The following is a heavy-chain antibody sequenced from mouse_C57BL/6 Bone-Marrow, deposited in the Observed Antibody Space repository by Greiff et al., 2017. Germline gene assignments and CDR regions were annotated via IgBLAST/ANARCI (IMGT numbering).Heavy chain of an antibody. V-gene: IGHV14-3*01. D-gene: IGHD1-1*01. CDR3: VRPIYYYGSSCAMDY. J-gene: IGHJ4*01. CDR1: CLNIKNTY. Sequence: EVQLQESVAELVRPGASVKLSCTASCLNIKNTYMHWVKQRPEQGLEWIGRMYPANGNTKYAPKFQGKATITADTSPTTAYLQLSSLTSEDTAIYYCVRPIYYYGSSCAMDYWGQGTSVTVSS. CDR2: MYPANGNT.